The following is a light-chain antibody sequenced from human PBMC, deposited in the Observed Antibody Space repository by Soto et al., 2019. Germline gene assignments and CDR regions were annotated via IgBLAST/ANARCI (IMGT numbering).Light chain of an antibody. CDR1: QSVSSNF. CDR3: QQYSSSPQT. CDR2: GAS. J-gene: IGKJ1*01. Sequence: EIVLTQSPGTLSLSPGERATLSCRASQSVSSNFLAWYQQKPGQAPRLLIHGASSRATGIPDRFRGSGSGIDFTLTISRLEPEDFAVYYCQQYSSSPQTFGQGTRVEIK. V-gene: IGKV3-20*01.